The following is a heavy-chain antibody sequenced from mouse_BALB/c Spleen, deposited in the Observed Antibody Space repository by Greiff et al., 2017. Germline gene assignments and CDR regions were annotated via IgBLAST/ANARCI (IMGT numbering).Heavy chain of an antibody. Sequence: EVQVVESGGGLVKLGGSLKLSCAASGFTFSSYYMSWVRQTPEKRLELVAAINSNGGSTYYPDTVKGRFTISRDNAKNTLYLQMSSLKSEDTALYYCARQGTARATYYFDYWGQGTTLTVSS. J-gene: IGHJ2*01. D-gene: IGHD3-2*01. V-gene: IGHV5-6-2*01. CDR2: INSNGGST. CDR1: GFTFSSYY. CDR3: ARQGTARATYYFDY.